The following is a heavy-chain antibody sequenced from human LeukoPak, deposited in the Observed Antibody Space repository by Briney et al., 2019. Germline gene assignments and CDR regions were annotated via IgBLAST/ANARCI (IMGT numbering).Heavy chain of an antibody. CDR1: GFTFSDYY. CDR2: ISTSGDSV. CDR3: TRDRQFRLHDP. D-gene: IGHD3-16*01. Sequence: GGSLRLSCTASGFTFSDYYMSWIRQAPGKGLEWLSYISTSGDSVSYVDSVKGRFTISRDNAKNSLYLQIDSLRAEDTAMYYCTRDRQFRLHDPWGQGILVTVSS. V-gene: IGHV3-11*01. J-gene: IGHJ5*02.